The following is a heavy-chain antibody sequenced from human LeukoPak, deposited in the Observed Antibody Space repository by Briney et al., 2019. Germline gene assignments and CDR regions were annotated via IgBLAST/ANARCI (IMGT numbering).Heavy chain of an antibody. CDR3: AKDEGENGEYWFNFHH. CDR2: TSRSGGST. CDR1: GFTFSNYA. D-gene: IGHD2-8*01. J-gene: IGHJ4*02. V-gene: IGHV3-23*01. Sequence: PEGSLRLSCAASGFTFSNYAMSWVRQAPGKGLEWVSATSRSGGSTYYADSVKGRFTISRDNSKSALFLQINSLRVEDTAVYYCAKDEGENGEYWFNFHHWGQGTLVTVSS.